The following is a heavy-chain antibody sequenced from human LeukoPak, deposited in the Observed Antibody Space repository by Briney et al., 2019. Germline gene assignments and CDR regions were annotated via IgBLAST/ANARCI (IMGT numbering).Heavy chain of an antibody. CDR3: ARAGYSSTHAFDI. J-gene: IGHJ3*02. CDR1: GFTFSSYS. CDR2: ISSSSSYI. D-gene: IGHD6-13*01. V-gene: IGHV3-21*01. Sequence: GGSLRLSCAASGFTFSSYSMNWVRQAPGKGLEWVSSISSSSSYIYYADSVKGRFTISRDNAKNSLYLQMNSLRAEDTAVYYCARAGYSSTHAFDIWGQGTMVTVA.